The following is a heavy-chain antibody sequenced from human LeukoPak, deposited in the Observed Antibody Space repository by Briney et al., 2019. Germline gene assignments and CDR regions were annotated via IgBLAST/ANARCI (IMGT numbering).Heavy chain of an antibody. D-gene: IGHD6-19*01. CDR1: GFTFSNYA. V-gene: IGHV3-21*01. CDR2: ISSSSSYI. J-gene: IGHJ3*02. CDR3: AREGNNSSWYRGDAYDI. Sequence: GGSLRLSCAASGFTFSNYAMSWVRQAPGKGLEWVSSISSSSSYIYHADSMKGRFTISRDNAKNSLYLQMNSLRVEDTAVYFCAREGNNSSWYRGDAYDIWGQGTMVTVSS.